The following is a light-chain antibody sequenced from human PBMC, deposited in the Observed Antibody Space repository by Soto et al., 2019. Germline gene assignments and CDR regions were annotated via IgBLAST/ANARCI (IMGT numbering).Light chain of an antibody. CDR2: DAS. CDR1: QSVSRY. CDR3: QHRSNWPYT. Sequence: EIVLTQSPATLSLSPGERATLSCRASQSVSRYLAWYQQKPGQAPRLLIFDASTRATGIPPRFSGSGSGTDVILTISSLEPEDFAVYYGQHRSNWPYTFGQGTKLEIK. V-gene: IGKV3-11*01. J-gene: IGKJ2*01.